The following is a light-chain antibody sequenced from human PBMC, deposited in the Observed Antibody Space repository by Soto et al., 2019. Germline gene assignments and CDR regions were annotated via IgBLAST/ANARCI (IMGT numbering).Light chain of an antibody. CDR2: EGN. CDR1: LSGVDTYSF. CDR3: FLYARGGVV. J-gene: IGLJ3*02. Sequence: QSALTQPASVSGSPGQSIGISCTGTLSGVDTYSFVSWYQHHPGAAPQLIIFEGNKRHSGVSDRFSGSRSGETASLTISGLQAEDEADYYCFLYARGGVVFGGGTKLNVL. V-gene: IGLV2-23*01.